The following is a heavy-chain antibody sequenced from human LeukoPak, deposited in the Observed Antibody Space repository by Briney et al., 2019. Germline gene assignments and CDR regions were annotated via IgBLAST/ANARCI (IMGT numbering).Heavy chain of an antibody. Sequence: ASVKVSCKASGYTFTSYGISWVRQAPGQGLEWMGWISAYNGNTNYAQKLQGRVTMTTDTSTSTAYMELRSLRAEDTAVYYCAKEGSCRSTSCRHSDYWGQGTLVTVSS. J-gene: IGHJ4*02. D-gene: IGHD2-2*01. CDR3: AKEGSCRSTSCRHSDY. CDR2: ISAYNGNT. V-gene: IGHV1-18*01. CDR1: GYTFTSYG.